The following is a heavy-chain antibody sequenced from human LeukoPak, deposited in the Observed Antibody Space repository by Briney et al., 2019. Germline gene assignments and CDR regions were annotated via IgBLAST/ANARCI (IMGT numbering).Heavy chain of an antibody. V-gene: IGHV3-11*06. CDR2: ISSSSSYT. Sequence: GGSLRLSCAASGFTFSDYYMSWIRQAPGKGLEWVSYISSSSSYTNYADSVKGRFTISRDNAKNSLYLQMNSLRAEDTAVYYCARGGVVVPAAMPRYYGMDVWGKWTTVTVSS. CDR3: ARGGVVVPAAMPRYYGMDV. J-gene: IGHJ6*04. CDR1: GFTFSDYY. D-gene: IGHD2-2*01.